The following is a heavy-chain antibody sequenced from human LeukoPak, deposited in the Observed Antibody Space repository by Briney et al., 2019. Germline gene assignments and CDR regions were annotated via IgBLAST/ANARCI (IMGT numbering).Heavy chain of an antibody. V-gene: IGHV3-23*01. D-gene: IGHD3-10*02. CDR3: AELGIAMIGGV. CDR2: TSGSGGTI. J-gene: IGHJ6*04. CDR1: GFTFSSYG. Sequence: PGGSLRLSCVASGFTFSSYGMSWVRQAPGKGLEWVSGTSGSGGTIYHADSVKGRFTISRDNAKNSLYLQMNSLRAEDTAVYYCAELGIAMIGGVWGKGTTVTISS.